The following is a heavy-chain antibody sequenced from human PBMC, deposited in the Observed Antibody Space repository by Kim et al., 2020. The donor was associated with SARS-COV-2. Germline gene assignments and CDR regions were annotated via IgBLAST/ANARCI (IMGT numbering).Heavy chain of an antibody. J-gene: IGHJ4*02. CDR1: EFTFSNYR. CDR2: ISSSPFYI. D-gene: IGHD3-10*01. V-gene: IGHV3-21*01. CDR3: ARETDEYDYGYRYFDH. Sequence: GGSLRLSCVASEFTFSNYRMNWVRQAPGKGLEWISAISSSPFYIFYADSVKGRFSVSRDDAKRSVYLQMWSLRDEDTAVYYCARETDEYDYGYRYFDHWGQGTLVTVAS.